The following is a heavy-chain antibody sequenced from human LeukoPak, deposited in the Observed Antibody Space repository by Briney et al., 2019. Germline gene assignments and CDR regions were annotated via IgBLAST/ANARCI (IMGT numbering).Heavy chain of an antibody. CDR1: GYTFTGYY. J-gene: IGHJ4*02. CDR3: ARGVTTYYYDSSGYGDY. CDR2: INPNSGGT. D-gene: IGHD3-22*01. Sequence: ASVKVSCKASGYTFTGYYMHWVRQAPGQGLEWMGWINPNSGGTNYAQKFQGRVTMTRDTSISTAYMELSRLRSDDTAVYYCARGVTTYYYDSSGYGDYWGQGTLVTVSS. V-gene: IGHV1-2*02.